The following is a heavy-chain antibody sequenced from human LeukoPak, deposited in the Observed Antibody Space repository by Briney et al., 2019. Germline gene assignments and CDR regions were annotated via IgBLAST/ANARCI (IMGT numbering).Heavy chain of an antibody. Sequence: GGSLRLSCAASGFTFSSYNMNWGRQAPGKGLEWVSSISSGSSYIYYADSVKGRFTISRDNAKNSLYLQMNSLRAEDTAVYYCARGGASMVVTFDWGQGTLVTVSS. V-gene: IGHV3-21*01. J-gene: IGHJ4*02. CDR1: GFTFSSYN. CDR2: ISSGSSYI. D-gene: IGHD4/OR15-4a*01. CDR3: ARGGASMVVTFD.